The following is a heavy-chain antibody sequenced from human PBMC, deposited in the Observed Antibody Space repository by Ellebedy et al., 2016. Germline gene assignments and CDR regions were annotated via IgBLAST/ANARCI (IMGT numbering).Heavy chain of an antibody. V-gene: IGHV3-21*01. CDR3: ARDRSGSDVADDAFDV. J-gene: IGHJ3*01. Sequence: GESLKISCAASGFSFRTYGMSWVRQAPGKGLEWVSSITGITTYKYYADSAKGRFTISRDDARNSVYLELNSLTADDTATYFCARDRSGSDVADDAFDVWGPGTVVTVSS. CDR1: GFSFRTYG. CDR2: ITGITTYK. D-gene: IGHD1-26*01.